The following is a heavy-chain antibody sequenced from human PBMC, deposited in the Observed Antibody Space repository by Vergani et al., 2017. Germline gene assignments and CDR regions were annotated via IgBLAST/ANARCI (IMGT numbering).Heavy chain of an antibody. CDR1: GYTFTSYD. CDR3: ARGKGYVFWSGYYDYYYYYMDV. V-gene: IGHV1-8*01. D-gene: IGHD3-3*01. J-gene: IGHJ6*03. CDR2: MNPNSGNT. Sequence: QVQLVQSGAEVKKPGASVKVSCKASGYTFTSYDINWVRQATGQGLEWMGWMNPNSGNTGYAQKFQGRVTMTRNTSISTAYMELSSLRSEDTAVYYCARGKGYVFWSGYYDYYYYYMDVWGKGTTVTVSS.